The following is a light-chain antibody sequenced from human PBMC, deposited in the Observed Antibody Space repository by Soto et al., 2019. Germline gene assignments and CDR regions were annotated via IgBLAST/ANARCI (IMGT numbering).Light chain of an antibody. CDR3: QSYDASLGGSYV. J-gene: IGLJ1*01. V-gene: IGLV1-40*01. CDR2: GNN. CDR1: SNFGAGYD. Sequence: QSVLMQPPSVSGAPGQRVTISCSNFGAGYDVHWYQQLPGTAPRLLIYGNNIRPSGVPDRFSGSRSGTSASLAITGLQTEDEADYYCQSYDASLGGSYVFGTGTKVTVL.